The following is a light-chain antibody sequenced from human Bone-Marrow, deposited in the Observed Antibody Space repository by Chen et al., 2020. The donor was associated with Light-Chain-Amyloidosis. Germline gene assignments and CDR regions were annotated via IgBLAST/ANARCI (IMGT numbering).Light chain of an antibody. CDR3: QVWDRSSDRPV. CDR2: DDS. CDR1: NIGSTS. V-gene: IGLV3-21*02. J-gene: IGLJ3*02. Sequence: SYVLTQPSSASVAPGQTATIACGGNNIGSTSVHWSKQTPGQAPLLVVYDDSSRPSGIPERLSGSNSGNTATLTISRVEAGDEADYYCQVWDRSSDRPVFGGGTKLTVL.